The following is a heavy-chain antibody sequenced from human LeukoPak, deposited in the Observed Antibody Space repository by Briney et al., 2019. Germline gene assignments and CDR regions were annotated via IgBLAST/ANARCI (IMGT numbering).Heavy chain of an antibody. CDR2: IRYDGSNK. CDR1: GFTFSNYG. D-gene: IGHD1-26*01. J-gene: IGHJ3*02. CDR3: AKDLINSGSYGDAFDI. V-gene: IGHV3-30*02. Sequence: PGGSLRLSCAASGFTFSNYGMHWVRQAPGKGLEWVAFIRYDGSNKYYADSVKGRFTISRDNSKNTLYLQMNSLRAEDTAVYYCAKDLINSGSYGDAFDIWGQGTMVTVSS.